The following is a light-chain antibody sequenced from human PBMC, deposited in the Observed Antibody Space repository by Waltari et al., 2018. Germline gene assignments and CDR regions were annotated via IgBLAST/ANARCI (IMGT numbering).Light chain of an antibody. V-gene: IGLV2-23*01. J-gene: IGLJ3*02. Sequence: QSALTQTASVSGSPGQSIPISCTGTSGDVCSYNLVSWYQQPPGKVPKFIIYEGSERHSGVSNRFSGTKSGNTATLTISGLQAEDEADYYCCSYAGSNSWVFGGGTKLTVV. CDR3: CSYAGSNSWV. CDR1: SGDVCSYNL. CDR2: EGS.